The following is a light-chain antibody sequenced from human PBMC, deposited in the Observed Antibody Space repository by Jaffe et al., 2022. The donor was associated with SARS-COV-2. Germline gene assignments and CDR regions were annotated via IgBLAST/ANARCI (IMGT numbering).Light chain of an antibody. V-gene: IGLV2-23*01. Sequence: QSALTQPASVSGSPGQSITISCTGTSSDVGNYNLVSWYQHHPGKAPKLIIYEGTKRPSGVSNRFSGSKSGNTASLTISGLQAEDEADYFCCSYTTSSTYVFGTGTKVTVL. CDR2: EGT. CDR3: CSYTTSSTYV. J-gene: IGLJ1*01. CDR1: SSDVGNYNL.